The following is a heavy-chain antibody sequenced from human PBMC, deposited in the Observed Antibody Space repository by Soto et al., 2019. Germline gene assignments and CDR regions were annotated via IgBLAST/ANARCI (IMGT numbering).Heavy chain of an antibody. CDR2: ISSSSSYI. Sequence: EEQLVESGGGLVKPGGSLRLSCAASGFTFSSYSMNWVRQAPGKGLEWVSSISSSSSYIYYADSVKGRFTISRDNAKNSRYLQMNSLRAEDTAVYYCARGVAGPNNWFEPWGQGTLVTVSS. CDR3: ARGVAGPNNWFEP. CDR1: GFTFSSYS. J-gene: IGHJ5*02. D-gene: IGHD6-19*01. V-gene: IGHV3-21*01.